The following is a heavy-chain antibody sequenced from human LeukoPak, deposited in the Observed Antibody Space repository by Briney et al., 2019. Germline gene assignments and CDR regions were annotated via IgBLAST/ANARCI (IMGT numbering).Heavy chain of an antibody. Sequence: PGGSLRLSCAASGFTFDDYGMSWVRQAPGKGLEWVSGINWNGGSTGYADSVKGRFTISRDNAKNSLYLQMNSLRAEDTVLYYCAREQSLLPGYYYDSSGYDFDPWGQGTLVTVSS. CDR2: INWNGGST. CDR1: GFTFDDYG. CDR3: AREQSLLPGYYYDSSGYDFDP. D-gene: IGHD3-22*01. V-gene: IGHV3-20*04. J-gene: IGHJ5*02.